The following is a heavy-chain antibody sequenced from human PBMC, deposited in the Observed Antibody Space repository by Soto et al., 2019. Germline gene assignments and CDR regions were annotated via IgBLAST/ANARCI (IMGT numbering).Heavy chain of an antibody. CDR1: GDTFTSYY. Sequence: GASVKVSCKASGDTFTSYYMHWVRQAPGQGLEWMGIINPSGGSTSYAQKFQGRVTMTRDTSTSTVYMELSSLRSEDTAVYYCARGSVARIAAAGTQYGDFDYWGQGTLVTVSS. J-gene: IGHJ4*02. V-gene: IGHV1-46*01. CDR2: INPSGGST. D-gene: IGHD6-13*01. CDR3: ARGSVARIAAAGTQYGDFDY.